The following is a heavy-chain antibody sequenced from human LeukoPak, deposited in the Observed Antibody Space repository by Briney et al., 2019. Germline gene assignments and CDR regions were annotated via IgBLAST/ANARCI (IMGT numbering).Heavy chain of an antibody. V-gene: IGHV3-21*01. J-gene: IGHJ4*02. CDR3: ARDNRVLISSSTNFDY. CDR2: ISSSSSYI. D-gene: IGHD6-6*01. Sequence: GGSLRLSCAASGFTFSSYSMNRVRQAPGKGLEWVSSISSSSSYIYYADSVKGRFTISRDNAKNSLYLQMNSLRAEDTAVCYCARDNRVLISSSTNFDYWGQGTLVTVSS. CDR1: GFTFSSYS.